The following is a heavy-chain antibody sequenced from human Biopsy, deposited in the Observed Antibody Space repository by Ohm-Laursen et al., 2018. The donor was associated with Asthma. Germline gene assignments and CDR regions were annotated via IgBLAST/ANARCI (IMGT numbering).Heavy chain of an antibody. CDR1: GFTFSSYA. V-gene: IGHV3-30-3*01. CDR3: ARDLGPGCGGGCYFGNFDY. D-gene: IGHD2-21*01. Sequence: SLRLSCTASGFTFSSYAMYWVRQAPGKGLEWVALISYDGSNKSYADSVKGRFTISRDNSKTTLYLQMNSLGAEDTAVYYCARDLGPGCGGGCYFGNFDYWGQGALVTVSS. CDR2: ISYDGSNK. J-gene: IGHJ4*02.